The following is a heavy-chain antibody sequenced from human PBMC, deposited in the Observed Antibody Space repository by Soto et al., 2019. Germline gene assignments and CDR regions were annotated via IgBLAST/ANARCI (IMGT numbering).Heavy chain of an antibody. CDR3: ARGESLEAVAGYDY. V-gene: IGHV1-18*04. CDR1: GYTFTSYG. J-gene: IGHJ4*02. Sequence: SVKVSCKASGYTFTSYGISWVRQAPGQGLERMGWISAYNGNTNYAQKLQGRVTMTTDTPTSTAYMELRSLRSDDTAVYYCARGESLEAVAGYDYWGQGTLVTVSS. CDR2: ISAYNGNT. D-gene: IGHD6-19*01.